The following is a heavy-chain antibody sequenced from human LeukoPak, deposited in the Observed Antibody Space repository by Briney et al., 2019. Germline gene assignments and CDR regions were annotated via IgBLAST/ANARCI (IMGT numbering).Heavy chain of an antibody. J-gene: IGHJ5*02. V-gene: IGHV4-59*01. CDR2: IYYSGST. CDR3: ARDSSGWYHWFDP. D-gene: IGHD6-19*01. CDR1: GGSISSFY. Sequence: SETLSLTCTVSGGSISSFYWSWIRQPPGKGLEWVGYIYYSGSTNYNPSLKSRVTISVDTSKNQFSLKLTSVTAADTAVYYCARDSSGWYHWFDPWGQGTLVTVSS.